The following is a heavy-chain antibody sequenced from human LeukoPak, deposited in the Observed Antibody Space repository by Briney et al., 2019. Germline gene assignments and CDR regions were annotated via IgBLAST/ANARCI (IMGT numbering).Heavy chain of an antibody. CDR2: INPSGGST. V-gene: IGHV1-46*03. J-gene: IGHJ4*02. CDR3: ARESSGSYYHFDY. CDR1: GYTFTSYY. Sequence: GASVKVSCKASGYTFTSYYRHWVRQAPRQGLEWMGMINPSGGSTTYAQKFQRKVTMTRDTTTSTVYMERSRQRSEDTAVYYCARESSGSYYHFDYWGQGTLVTVSS. D-gene: IGHD1-26*01.